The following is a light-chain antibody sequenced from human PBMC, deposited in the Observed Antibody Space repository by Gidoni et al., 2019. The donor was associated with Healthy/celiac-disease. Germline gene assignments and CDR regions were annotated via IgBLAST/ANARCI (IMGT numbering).Light chain of an antibody. J-gene: IGKJ2*01. CDR2: GAS. Sequence: EIVMTQSPATLSVSPGERATLSGRASQSVSSNLAWYQQKPGQAPRLLIYGASTRATGIPARFRGSGSGTEFTLTISSLQSEDFAVYYCQQYNNWPPMYTFXXXTKLEIK. V-gene: IGKV3-15*01. CDR1: QSVSSN. CDR3: QQYNNWPPMYT.